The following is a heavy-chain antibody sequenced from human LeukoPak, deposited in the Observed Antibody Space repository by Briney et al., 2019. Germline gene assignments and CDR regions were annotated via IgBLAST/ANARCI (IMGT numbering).Heavy chain of an antibody. CDR3: ARVNYGSATKEDY. CDR1: GFTFSSYS. CDR2: ISSSSSYI. J-gene: IGHJ4*02. D-gene: IGHD3-10*01. V-gene: IGHV3-21*04. Sequence: GGSLRLSCAASGFTFSSYSMNWVRQAPGKGLEWVSSISSSSSYIYYADSVKGRFTISRDNAKNSLYLQMNSLRAEDTAVYYCARVNYGSATKEDYWGQGTLVTVSS.